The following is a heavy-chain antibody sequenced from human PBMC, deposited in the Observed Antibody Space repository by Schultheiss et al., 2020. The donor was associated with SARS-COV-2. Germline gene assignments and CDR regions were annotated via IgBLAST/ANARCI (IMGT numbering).Heavy chain of an antibody. D-gene: IGHD3-22*01. CDR3: ARSPSRTTITMIVAEGYYFDY. CDR1: GGSISSGGYY. J-gene: IGHJ4*02. CDR2: IYYSGST. Sequence: SETLSLTCTVSGGSISSGGYYWSWIRQHPGMGLEWIGYIYYSGSTYYNPSLKSRVTISVDTSKNQFSLKLSSVTAADTAVYYCARSPSRTTITMIVAEGYYFDYWGQGTLVTVSS. V-gene: IGHV4-31*03.